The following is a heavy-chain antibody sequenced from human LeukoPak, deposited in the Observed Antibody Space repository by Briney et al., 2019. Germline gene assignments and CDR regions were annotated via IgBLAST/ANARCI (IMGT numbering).Heavy chain of an antibody. CDR1: GFTFSSYG. CDR3: ARSGLSRFGF. J-gene: IGHJ4*02. Sequence: GGSLRLSCAASGFTFSSYGMSWVRQAPGKGLQWVSAFSGSGGSTYYADSVKGRFTISRDNSRNTLYLQMNSLRAEDTAVYYCARSGLSRFGFWGQGTLVTVSS. V-gene: IGHV3-23*01. D-gene: IGHD2/OR15-2a*01. CDR2: FSGSGGST.